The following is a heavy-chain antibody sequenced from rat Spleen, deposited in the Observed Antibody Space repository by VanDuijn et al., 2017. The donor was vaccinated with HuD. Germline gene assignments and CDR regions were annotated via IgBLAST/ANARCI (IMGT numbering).Heavy chain of an antibody. CDR2: ISYDGSST. D-gene: IGHD1-7*01. V-gene: IGHV5-20*01. J-gene: IGHJ2*01. Sequence: EVQLVESDGGLVQPGRSLKLSCAASGFTFSDYDMAWVRQAPTKGLEWVASISYDGSSTYYRDSVKGRFTISRDNAKSTLYLQMDSLRSEDTATYYCTTDAEYYGGWGQGVMVTVSS. CDR1: GFTFSDYD. CDR3: TTDAEYYGG.